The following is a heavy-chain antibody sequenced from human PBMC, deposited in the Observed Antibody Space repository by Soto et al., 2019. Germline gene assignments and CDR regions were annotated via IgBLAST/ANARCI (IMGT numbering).Heavy chain of an antibody. V-gene: IGHV3-30*18. CDR2: ISYDGSNK. J-gene: IGHJ6*02. D-gene: IGHD2-2*01. CDR3: ANGMGYCSSTGCPRPDFFYGMDV. Sequence: VQLVESGGGVVQPGRSLRLSCAASGFTFSRYGMHWVRQAPGNGLEWVAVISYDGSNKYYADSVKGRFTISRDNSKNTLYLQMNSLRAEDTAVYYCANGMGYCSSTGCPRPDFFYGMDVWGQGTTVTVSS. CDR1: GFTFSRYG.